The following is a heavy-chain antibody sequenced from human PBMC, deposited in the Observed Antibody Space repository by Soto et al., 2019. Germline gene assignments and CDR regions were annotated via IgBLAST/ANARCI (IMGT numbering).Heavy chain of an antibody. D-gene: IGHD1-7*01. V-gene: IGHV2-70*01. CDR3: TRSTILNYEYYFDY. CDR2: IDWEEEK. Sequence: GPTLVNPKQTLILTCAFSGFSLSRKGMSVSWIRQPPGKALEFLALIDWEEEKFYSPSLRTRLTVSKDTSKSQVVLTLTNVDPVDTATYYCTRSTILNYEYYFDYWGQGTLVTVSS. J-gene: IGHJ4*02. CDR1: GFSLSRKGMS.